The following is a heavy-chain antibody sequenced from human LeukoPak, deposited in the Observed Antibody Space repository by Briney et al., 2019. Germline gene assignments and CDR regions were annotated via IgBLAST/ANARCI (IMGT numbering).Heavy chain of an antibody. D-gene: IGHD6-19*01. V-gene: IGHV4-4*07. Sequence: PSETLSLTCTVSGGSISSYYWSWIRQPAGKGLEWIGRIYTSGSTNYNPSPKSRVTISVDKSMNQFSLKLSSVTAADTAVYYCARVRQWLFDYWGQGTLVTVSS. CDR2: IYTSGST. CDR1: GGSISSYY. J-gene: IGHJ4*02. CDR3: ARVRQWLFDY.